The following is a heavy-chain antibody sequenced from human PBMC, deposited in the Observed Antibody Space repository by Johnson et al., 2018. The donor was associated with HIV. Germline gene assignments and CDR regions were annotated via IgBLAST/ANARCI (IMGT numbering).Heavy chain of an antibody. CDR3: ARGGGCGGDCYSGYDAFDI. V-gene: IGHV3-48*01. J-gene: IGHJ3*02. CDR1: GFTFSSYG. D-gene: IGHD2-21*01. Sequence: VQLVESGGGVVQPGRSLRLSCAASGFTFSSYGMHWVRQAPGKGLEWVSHISSTKNTIYYADSVKGRFTISRDNAKNTLYLEMNSLRAWDTAVYYCARGGGCGGDCYSGYDAFDIWGQGTMVTVSS. CDR2: ISSTKNTI.